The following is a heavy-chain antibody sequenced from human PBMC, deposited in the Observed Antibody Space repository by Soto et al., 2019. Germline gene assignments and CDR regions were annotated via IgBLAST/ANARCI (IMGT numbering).Heavy chain of an antibody. Sequence: QVQLVESGGGVVQPGRSLRLSCAASGFTFSSYGMYWVRQAPGKGLEWVAVISYDGSNKYYADSVKGRFTISRDNSNNSLYLHMNSLTAEDTAVYYCAKGFVYLLLYRGMDVWGQGTTVTVSS. CDR1: GFTFSSYG. CDR2: ISYDGSNK. V-gene: IGHV3-30*18. D-gene: IGHD1-26*01. CDR3: AKGFVYLLLYRGMDV. J-gene: IGHJ6*02.